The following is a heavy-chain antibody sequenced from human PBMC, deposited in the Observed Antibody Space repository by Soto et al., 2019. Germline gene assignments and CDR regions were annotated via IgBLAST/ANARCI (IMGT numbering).Heavy chain of an antibody. CDR1: GFTFSTYW. V-gene: IGHV3-74*01. J-gene: IGHJ4*02. Sequence: EVQLVESGGDLVQPGGSLRLSCAASGFTFSTYWMHWVRQAPGKGLLWVSRIKTAGTYATYADSVKGRFTISRDNAKNTLYLQMNSLRVEDASVYYCAAVGSGYYANWGQGTLVTVSS. CDR3: AAVGSGYYAN. CDR2: IKTAGTYA. D-gene: IGHD3-22*01.